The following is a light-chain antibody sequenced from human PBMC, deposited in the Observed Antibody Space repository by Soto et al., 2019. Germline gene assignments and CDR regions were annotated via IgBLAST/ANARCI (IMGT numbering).Light chain of an antibody. J-gene: IGLJ2*01. V-gene: IGLV4-60*03. Sequence: QLVLTQSSSASASLGSSVKLTCTLSSGHSTYVIAWHQQQPGKAPRYLMKLEGSGNYNKGSGVPDRFSGSSSGADRYLTISNLQSEDEADYYCETWDSNTVFGGGTKLTVL. CDR3: ETWDSNTV. CDR2: LEGSGNY. CDR1: SGHSTYV.